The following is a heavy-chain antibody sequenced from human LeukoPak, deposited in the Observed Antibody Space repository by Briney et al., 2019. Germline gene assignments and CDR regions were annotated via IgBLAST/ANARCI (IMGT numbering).Heavy chain of an antibody. CDR1: GFTFSSYG. CDR2: ISYDGSNK. J-gene: IGHJ4*02. D-gene: IGHD2-15*01. Sequence: GRSLRLSCAASGFTFSSYGMHWVRQAPGKGLEWVAVISYDGSNKYYADSVKGRFTISRDNSKNTLYLQMNSLRAEDTAVYYCAKDDRVVRHIPDFDYWGQGTLVTVSS. CDR3: AKDDRVVRHIPDFDY. V-gene: IGHV3-30*18.